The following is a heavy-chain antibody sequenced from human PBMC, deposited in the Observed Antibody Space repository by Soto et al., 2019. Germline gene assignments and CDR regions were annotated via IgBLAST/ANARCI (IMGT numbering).Heavy chain of an antibody. D-gene: IGHD2-2*02. CDR1: GGSVSSDTHY. V-gene: IGHV4-61*01. Sequence: SETLSLTCTVSGGSVSSDTHYWSWIRQPPGKRLGWIGFIYSSGSTNYNPSLKSRVTMSVDTSKNQFSLKLRSVIVADTAVYHCARFVRSCSGTTCYTRADVWGQGTTVTVSS. CDR3: ARFVRSCSGTTCYTRADV. J-gene: IGHJ6*02. CDR2: IYSSGST.